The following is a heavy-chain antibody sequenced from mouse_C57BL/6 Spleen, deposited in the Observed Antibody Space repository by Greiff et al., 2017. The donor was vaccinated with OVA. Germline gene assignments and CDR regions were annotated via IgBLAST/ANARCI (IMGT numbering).Heavy chain of an antibody. Sequence: QVQLQQPGAELVKPGASVKLSCKASGYTFTSYWMHWVKQRPGQGLEWIGMIHPNSGSTNYNEKFKSKATLTVDKSSSTAYMQLSSLTSEDSAVYYCATPNLHWYFDVWGTGTTVTVSS. CDR3: ATPNLHWYFDV. CDR1: GYTFTSYW. CDR2: IHPNSGST. V-gene: IGHV1-64*01. J-gene: IGHJ1*03.